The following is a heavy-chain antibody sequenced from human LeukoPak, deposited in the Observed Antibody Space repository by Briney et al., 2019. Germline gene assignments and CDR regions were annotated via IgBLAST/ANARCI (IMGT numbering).Heavy chain of an antibody. Sequence: PGGSLRLSCEASGFTFSTYWKKWVRQAPGKGLEWVANIKQDGSQKYYVDSVKGRFIISRDNAKNSLYLQMNSVRAEDTAVYYCAREGTFGDYRASGDHWGQGALVTVSS. V-gene: IGHV3-7*03. CDR1: GFTFSTYW. J-gene: IGHJ4*02. CDR3: AREGTFGDYRASGDH. D-gene: IGHD2-21*02. CDR2: IKQDGSQK.